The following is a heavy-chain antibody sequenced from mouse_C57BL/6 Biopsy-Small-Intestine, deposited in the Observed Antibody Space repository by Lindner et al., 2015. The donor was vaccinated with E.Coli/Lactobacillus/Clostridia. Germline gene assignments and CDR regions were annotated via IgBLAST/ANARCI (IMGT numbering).Heavy chain of an antibody. CDR1: GYTFTGYW. J-gene: IGHJ4*01. Sequence: VQLQESGAELMKPGASVRLSCKASGYTFTGYWVEWVKQRPGHGLEWIGEILPGIDSTDYNEKFKGKATFTADTSSNTAYMQLSSLTTEDSAIYYCARKFGYALDYWGQGTSVIVSS. CDR2: ILPGIDST. CDR3: ARKFGYALDY. V-gene: IGHV1-9*01.